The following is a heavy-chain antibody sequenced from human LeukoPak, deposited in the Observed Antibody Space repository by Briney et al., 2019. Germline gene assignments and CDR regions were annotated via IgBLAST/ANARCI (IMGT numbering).Heavy chain of an antibody. D-gene: IGHD2-15*01. CDR3: ARVSRAKVAPLYA. Sequence: ASVKVSCKASGYTFTSYAMHWVRQAPGQRLEWMGWINAGNGNTKYSQKFQGRVTMTTDTSTSTAYMELRSLRSDDTAVYYCARVSRAKVAPLYAWGQGTLVTVSS. CDR2: INAGNGNT. V-gene: IGHV1-3*01. CDR1: GYTFTSYA. J-gene: IGHJ4*02.